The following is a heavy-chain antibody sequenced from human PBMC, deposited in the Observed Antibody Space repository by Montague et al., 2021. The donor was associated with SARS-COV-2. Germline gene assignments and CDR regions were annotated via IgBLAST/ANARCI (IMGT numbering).Heavy chain of an antibody. Sequence: SETLSLTCTVSGGSISSSNYYWGWIRPPPGKGLEWIGNIYYSGTTYYNPSLQSRVTISVDTSKKQFSLKLSSVTAADTAVYYCARETYTSGWFQKFDYWGQGTLVTVFS. V-gene: IGHV4-39*01. CDR3: ARETYTSGWFQKFDY. J-gene: IGHJ4*02. CDR2: IYYSGTT. D-gene: IGHD6-19*01. CDR1: GGSISSSNYY.